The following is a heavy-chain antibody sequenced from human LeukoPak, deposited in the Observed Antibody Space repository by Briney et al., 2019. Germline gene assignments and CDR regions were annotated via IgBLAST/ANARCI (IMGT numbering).Heavy chain of an antibody. J-gene: IGHJ4*02. V-gene: IGHV3-66*01. Sequence: PGGSLRLSCAVSGFTVSNNFMNWVRQAPGKGLEWVSVTHSDGTTYFADSVQGRFTISRDNSKNTLYLQMNSLRDEDTAVYYCARPSSLDGSGRYYIACWGQGSMVTVPS. CDR3: ARPSSLDGSGRYYIAC. CDR2: THSDGTT. D-gene: IGHD3-10*01. CDR1: GFTVSNNF.